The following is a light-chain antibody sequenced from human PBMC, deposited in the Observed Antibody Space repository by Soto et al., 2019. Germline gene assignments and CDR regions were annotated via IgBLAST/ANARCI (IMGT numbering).Light chain of an antibody. J-gene: IGLJ1*01. Sequence: QSVLTQPPSASGTPGQGVTISCSGSTSNIGSNYVYWYQQLPETAPKLLISRNNQRPSGVPDRFSGSKSGTSASLAISGLRSDDEADYFCATWDDSLNGFYVFGTGTKVTVL. CDR2: RNN. CDR1: TSNIGSNY. V-gene: IGLV1-47*01. CDR3: ATWDDSLNGFYV.